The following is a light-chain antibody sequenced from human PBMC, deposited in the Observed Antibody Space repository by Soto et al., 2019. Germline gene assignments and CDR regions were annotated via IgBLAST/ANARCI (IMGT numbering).Light chain of an antibody. V-gene: IGLV2-11*01. CDR1: SSDVGGYNY. Sequence: QSALTQPRSVSGSPGQSVTISCTGTSSDVGGYNYVSWYQQHPGKAPKLMIFDVSKRPSGVPDRFSGSKSGSTASLTISGLQADDEADYYCCSNAGTYIYVFGTGTKVTVL. CDR3: CSNAGTYIYV. J-gene: IGLJ1*01. CDR2: DVS.